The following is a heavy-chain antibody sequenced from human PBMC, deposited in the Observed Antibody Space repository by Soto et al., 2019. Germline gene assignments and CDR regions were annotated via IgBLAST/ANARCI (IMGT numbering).Heavy chain of an antibody. V-gene: IGHV4-34*01. Sequence: QVQLQQWGAGLLKPSETLSLTCAVYGGSFSGYYWSWIRQPPGKGLEWIGEINHSGSTNYNPSLKSRVTISVETSKNQFCRKLSSVTAAVTAVYYCARAGITIFGVAPNWFVPWGQGTLVTVSS. CDR3: ARAGITIFGVAPNWFVP. J-gene: IGHJ5*02. CDR2: INHSGST. CDR1: GGSFSGYY. D-gene: IGHD3-3*01.